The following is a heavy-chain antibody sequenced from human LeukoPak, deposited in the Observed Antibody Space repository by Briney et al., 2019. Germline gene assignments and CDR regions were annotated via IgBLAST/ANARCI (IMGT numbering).Heavy chain of an antibody. CDR2: IYPGDSDT. V-gene: IGHV5-51*01. CDR1: GYSFTTYW. J-gene: IGHJ3*02. CDR3: ARSYYDSSGYYSLGVLDI. D-gene: IGHD3-22*01. Sequence: GESVKISCKACGYSFTTYWIGWVRQMPGKGLEWMGIIYPGDSDTRYSPSFQGQVTISADKSISTAYLQWNSLKASDTAMYYCARSYYDSSGYYSLGVLDIWGQGTVVTVSS.